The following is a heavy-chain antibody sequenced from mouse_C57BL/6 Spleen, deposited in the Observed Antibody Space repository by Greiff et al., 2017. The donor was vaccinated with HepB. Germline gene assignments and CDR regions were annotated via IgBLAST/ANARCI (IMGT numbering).Heavy chain of an antibody. CDR3: ARRDGYFAWFAY. CDR2: IDPSDSYT. J-gene: IGHJ3*01. V-gene: IGHV1-50*01. Sequence: VQLQQSGAELVKPGASVKLSCKASGYTFTSYWMQWVKQRPGQGLEWIGEIDPSDSYTNYNQKFKGKATLTVDTSSSTAYMQLSSLTSEDSAVYYCARRDGYFAWFAYWGQGTLVTVSA. CDR1: GYTFTSYW. D-gene: IGHD2-3*01.